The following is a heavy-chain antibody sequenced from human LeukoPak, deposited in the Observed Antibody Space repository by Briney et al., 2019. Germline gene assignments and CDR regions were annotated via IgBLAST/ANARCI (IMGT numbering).Heavy chain of an antibody. CDR2: TGNTADSA. CDR1: GFTFSTYS. J-gene: IGHJ4*02. CDR3: AKSRGIYDNSGWRTFDY. D-gene: IGHD6-19*01. Sequence: GGSLRLSCTASGFTFSTYSMNWVRQAPGKGLEWVSITGNTADSAYYADSVKGRFTISRDNSKNTLYLQMNSLRAEDTAIYYCAKSRGIYDNSGWRTFDYWGQGTLVTVSS. V-gene: IGHV3-23*01.